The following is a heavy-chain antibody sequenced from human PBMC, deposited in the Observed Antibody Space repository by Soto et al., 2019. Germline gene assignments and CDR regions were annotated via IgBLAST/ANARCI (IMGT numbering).Heavy chain of an antibody. J-gene: IGHJ3*02. CDR1: GGTFGSYT. Sequence: QVQLVQSGAEVKKPGSSVKVSCKASGGTFGSYTISWVRLAPGQGLEWLGGIIPIFTTTNYAQKFLGRVTITADRSTGTAYMELSRLGSEDTAVYYCARGTSVKGATWRAFDIWGQGTMITVSS. V-gene: IGHV1-69*06. CDR2: IIPIFTTT. D-gene: IGHD1-26*01. CDR3: ARGTSVKGATWRAFDI.